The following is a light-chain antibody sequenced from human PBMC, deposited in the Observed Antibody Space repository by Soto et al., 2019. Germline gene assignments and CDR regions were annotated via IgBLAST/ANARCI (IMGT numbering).Light chain of an antibody. CDR2: DSS. CDR1: QSLTGW. V-gene: IGKV1-5*01. Sequence: IQVTQSPSTLSASVGDRVTITCRASQSLTGWLAWYQQKPGEVPRLLLYDSSNLMSGVPSRFSGSSSGTEFTLLIRRLQPDDSETYYCQQYRSFWTFGQGTKVEIK. J-gene: IGKJ1*01. CDR3: QQYRSFWT.